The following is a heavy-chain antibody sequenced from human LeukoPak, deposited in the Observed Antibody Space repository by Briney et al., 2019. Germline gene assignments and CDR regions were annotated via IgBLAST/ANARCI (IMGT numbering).Heavy chain of an antibody. D-gene: IGHD3-3*01. Sequence: SETLSLTCTVSGGSISSGDYYWSWIRQPPGKGLAWIGYIDYSGSTNYNPSLKSRVTISVDTSKNQFSLKLSSVTAADTAVYYCARDLRSYYDFWSGYHNWFDPWGQGTLVTVSS. J-gene: IGHJ5*02. CDR1: GGSISSGDYY. V-gene: IGHV4-61*08. CDR2: IDYSGST. CDR3: ARDLRSYYDFWSGYHNWFDP.